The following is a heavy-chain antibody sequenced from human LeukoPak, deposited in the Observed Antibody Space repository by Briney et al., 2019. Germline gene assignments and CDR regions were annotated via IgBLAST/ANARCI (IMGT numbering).Heavy chain of an antibody. CDR1: GGSMRTYY. Sequence: PSETLSLTCTVSGGSMRTYYWSWIRQPPGKGLEWVGCIYYTGGTNYNPSLKSRITISVDTSKSQFSLKLSSVTAADTAVFYRARTISGWHYFDFWGQGILVTVSS. V-gene: IGHV4-59*08. D-gene: IGHD6-25*01. J-gene: IGHJ4*02. CDR3: ARTISGWHYFDF. CDR2: IYYTGGT.